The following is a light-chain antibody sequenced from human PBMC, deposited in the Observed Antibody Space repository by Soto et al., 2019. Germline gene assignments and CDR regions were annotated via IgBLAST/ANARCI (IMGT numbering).Light chain of an antibody. CDR3: QQYYGYWT. J-gene: IGKJ1*01. Sequence: DIQMTQSPSTLSASVGDRVTITCRASQSINSWLAWYQQKPGKAPKLLIYDASSLESGVPSRFSGSGSGTDFTLTISSLQPDDFATYYCQQYYGYWTFGQGTKVDIK. V-gene: IGKV1-5*01. CDR2: DAS. CDR1: QSINSW.